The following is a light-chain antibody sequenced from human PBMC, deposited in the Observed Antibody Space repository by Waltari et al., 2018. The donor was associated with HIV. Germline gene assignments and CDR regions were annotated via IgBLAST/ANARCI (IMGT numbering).Light chain of an antibody. J-gene: IGLJ2*01. CDR3: QVWDDSADI. CDR1: NIEFKS. Sequence: SYVLTQPPSVSVAPGQTASITCGGRNIEFKSVHWYQQKSGQAPVLVVFDDYRRPSGIPERFSGSNSGITATLTITRVEAGDEADFYCQVWDDSADIFGGGTKLTVL. V-gene: IGLV3-21*02. CDR2: DDY.